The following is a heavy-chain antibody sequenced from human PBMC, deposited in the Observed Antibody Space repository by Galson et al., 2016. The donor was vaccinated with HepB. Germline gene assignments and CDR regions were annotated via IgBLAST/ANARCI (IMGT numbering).Heavy chain of an antibody. Sequence: SLRLSCAASGFTVSSNYMSWVRQAPGKGLEWVSVIYSGGSTYYADSVKGRFTISRDNSKNTLYLQMNSLRAEDTAVYYCARDPMATRYYCYGMDVWGQGTTVTVSS. CDR1: GFTVSSNY. CDR2: IYSGGST. V-gene: IGHV3-53*01. J-gene: IGHJ6*02. D-gene: IGHD5-24*01. CDR3: ARDPMATRYYCYGMDV.